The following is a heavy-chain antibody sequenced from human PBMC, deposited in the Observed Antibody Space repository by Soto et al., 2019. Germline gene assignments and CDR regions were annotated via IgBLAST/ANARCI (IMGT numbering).Heavy chain of an antibody. V-gene: IGHV1-69*01. D-gene: IGHD6-19*01. Sequence: QVQLVQSGAEVKKPGSSVKVSCKASGGTFSSYAISWVRQAPGQGLEWMGGIIPIFGTANYAQKFQGRVTITADESTRTAYMELSRLSSEDTAVYYCARDRVRIALTGNYYYYGMDVWGQGTTVTVSS. CDR1: GGTFSSYA. J-gene: IGHJ6*02. CDR3: ARDRVRIALTGNYYYYGMDV. CDR2: IIPIFGTA.